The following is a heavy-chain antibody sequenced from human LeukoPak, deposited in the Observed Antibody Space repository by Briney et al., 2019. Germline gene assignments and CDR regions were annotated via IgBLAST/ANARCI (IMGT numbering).Heavy chain of an antibody. Sequence: GGSLRLSCAASGFTFSSYSMNWVRQAPGKRLEWVSSISSSSSYIYYADSVKGRFTISRDNAKNSLYLQMNSLRAEDTAVYYCARGSGPSDYWGQGTLVTVSS. D-gene: IGHD1-14*01. CDR3: ARGSGPSDY. V-gene: IGHV3-21*01. CDR1: GFTFSSYS. J-gene: IGHJ4*02. CDR2: ISSSSSYI.